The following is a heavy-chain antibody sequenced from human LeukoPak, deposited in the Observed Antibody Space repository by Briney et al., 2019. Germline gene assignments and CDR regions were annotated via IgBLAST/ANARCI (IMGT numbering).Heavy chain of an antibody. D-gene: IGHD7-27*01. V-gene: IGHV4-4*07. CDR1: GGSISYFY. Sequence: SETLSLTCTVSGGSISYFYWSWIRQPAGKGLEWIGRIYTSGSTNYNPSLKSRVTISADTSQNQFSLKLSSVTAADTAVYYCASRKLGNDYWGQGTLVTVSS. CDR3: ASRKLGNDY. CDR2: IYTSGST. J-gene: IGHJ4*02.